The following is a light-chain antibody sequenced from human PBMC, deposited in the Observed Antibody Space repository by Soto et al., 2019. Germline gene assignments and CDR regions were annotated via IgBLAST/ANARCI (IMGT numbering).Light chain of an antibody. J-gene: IGKJ3*01. V-gene: IGKV1-33*01. CDR3: LQDYNYPHT. Sequence: DIQMTQSPSSLSASVGDRVTITCQASQNINNYLNWYQQKPGRAPKLLIYDASNLEAGVPSRFRGSGSGTDFTLTISSLQPEDFATYYCLQDYNYPHTFGPGTKVDIK. CDR1: QNINNY. CDR2: DAS.